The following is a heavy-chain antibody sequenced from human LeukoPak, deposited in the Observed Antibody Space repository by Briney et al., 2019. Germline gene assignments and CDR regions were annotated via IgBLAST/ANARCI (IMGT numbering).Heavy chain of an antibody. J-gene: IGHJ4*02. Sequence: GESLKISCADSGFTFSSYSMNWVRQAPGKGLEWGSSISSSSSYIYYADSVKGRFTISRANAKNSLYLQMISLRAEDTAVYYCARVRYGSGSRIPDYWGQGTLVTVSS. D-gene: IGHD3-10*01. CDR3: ARVRYGSGSRIPDY. CDR2: ISSSSSYI. V-gene: IGHV3-21*01. CDR1: GFTFSSYS.